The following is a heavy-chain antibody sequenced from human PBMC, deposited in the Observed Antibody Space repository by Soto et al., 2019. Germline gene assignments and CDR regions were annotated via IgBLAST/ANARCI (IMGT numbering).Heavy chain of an antibody. CDR3: ARESSSTVTTGGGGSAKDY. J-gene: IGHJ4*02. CDR2: ISYDGTNR. Sequence: QVHLVESGGGVVQPGRSLRLCCAASGLTFSNYAMHWVRQAPGKGLEWVAFISYDGTNRCYPDSVKGRFTISRDNSKNTLYLQMNSPKTEDTAVYYCARESSSTVTTGGGGSAKDYWGQGTLVTVSS. CDR1: GLTFSNYA. D-gene: IGHD4-17*01. V-gene: IGHV3-30-3*01.